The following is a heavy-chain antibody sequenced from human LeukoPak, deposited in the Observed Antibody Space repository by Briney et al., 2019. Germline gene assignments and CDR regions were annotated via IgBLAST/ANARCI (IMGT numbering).Heavy chain of an antibody. D-gene: IGHD3-22*01. CDR1: GYTFTGYY. CDR2: INPNSGGT. Sequence: ASVKVSCKASGYTFTGYYMHWVRQAPGQGLEWMGWINPNSGGTNYAQKFQDRVTMTRDTSISTAYMELSRLRSDDTAVYYCARAPGLYDSEETNWFDPWGQGTLVTVSS. J-gene: IGHJ5*02. CDR3: ARAPGLYDSEETNWFDP. V-gene: IGHV1-2*02.